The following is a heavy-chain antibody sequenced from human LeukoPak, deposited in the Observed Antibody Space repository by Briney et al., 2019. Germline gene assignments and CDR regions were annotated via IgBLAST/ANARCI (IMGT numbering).Heavy chain of an antibody. Sequence: SETLSLTCTVSGGSMNINNYYWNWIRQPPGKGLEWIGYIYYTGNTNYNPSLKSRVTISVDTSKNQFPLKLSSVTAADTAVYYCARDRLQLQSWGQGTLVTVSS. V-gene: IGHV4-61*01. J-gene: IGHJ5*02. CDR1: GGSMNINNYY. CDR2: IYYTGNT. D-gene: IGHD5-24*01. CDR3: ARDRLQLQS.